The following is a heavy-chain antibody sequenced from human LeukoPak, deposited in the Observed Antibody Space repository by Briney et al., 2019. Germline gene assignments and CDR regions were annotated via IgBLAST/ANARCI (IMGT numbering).Heavy chain of an antibody. Sequence: ASVKVSCKASGYTFTNYTISWVRHAPRQGLEWVGWISAYNGNTNYAQTPQGRVTMITDTTPSTAYTDMRSLRTAATAAYYYCRVRNSGFRYVDSWGQGTLVTVSS. D-gene: IGHD5-12*01. CDR1: GYTFTNYT. CDR2: ISAYNGNT. J-gene: IGHJ4*02. CDR3: CRVRNSGFRYVDS. V-gene: IGHV1-18*01.